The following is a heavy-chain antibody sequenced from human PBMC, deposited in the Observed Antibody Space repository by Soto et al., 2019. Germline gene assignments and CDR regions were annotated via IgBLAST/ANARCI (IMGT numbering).Heavy chain of an antibody. CDR1: GGSLSNFG. J-gene: IGHJ6*02. Sequence: GASVKVSCKASGGSLSNFGISWVRQASGQGLEWMGGIVPVFGRPNYAQRFRGRLTITADESTSKGYMELISLRSEDKAVYYCARNWIKPWSLTPYYGMDVWGQVTTVTVS. CDR2: IVPVFGRP. D-gene: IGHD5-18*01. CDR3: ARNWIKPWSLTPYYGMDV. V-gene: IGHV1-69*13.